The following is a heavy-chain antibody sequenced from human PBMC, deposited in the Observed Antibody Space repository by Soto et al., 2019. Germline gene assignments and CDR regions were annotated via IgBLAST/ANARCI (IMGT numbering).Heavy chain of an antibody. CDR3: AKILKAAAVIGGFAFDI. CDR2: ISYDGSNK. D-gene: IGHD6-13*01. Sequence: PGGSLRLSCAASGFTFSSDGMHWVRQAPGKGLEWVAVISYDGSNKYYADSVKGRFTISRDNSKNTLYLQMNSLRAEDTAVYYCAKILKAAAVIGGFAFDIWGQGTMVTVSS. J-gene: IGHJ3*02. V-gene: IGHV3-30*18. CDR1: GFTFSSDG.